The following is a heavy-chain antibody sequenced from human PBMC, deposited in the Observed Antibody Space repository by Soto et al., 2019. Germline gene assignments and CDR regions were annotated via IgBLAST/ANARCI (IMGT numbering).Heavy chain of an antibody. CDR3: ARVGNEGYCSGGSCYSRIFFDY. D-gene: IGHD2-15*01. CDR1: GGTFSSYA. CDR2: IIPIFGTA. J-gene: IGHJ4*02. Sequence: QVQLVQSGAEVKKPGSSVKVSCKASGGTFSSYAISWVRQAPGQGLEWMGGIIPIFGTANYAQKFQGRVTITADESTSTAYMELSSLRSEDTAVYYCARVGNEGYCSGGSCYSRIFFDYWGQGTLVTVSS. V-gene: IGHV1-69*12.